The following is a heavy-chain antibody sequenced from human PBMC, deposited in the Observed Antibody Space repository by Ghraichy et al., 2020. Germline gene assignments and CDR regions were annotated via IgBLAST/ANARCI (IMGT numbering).Heavy chain of an antibody. CDR2: IDPNAGGR. CDR1: GYTFTDYY. V-gene: IGHV1-46*03. Sequence: ASVKVSCKTSGYTFTDYYIHWVRQAPGQGLEWMAIIDPNAGGRNFAQRFEGRVSMTMDWSTATVYMELGSLRSDDTAVYYCSRARHGSSTPYYGMDVWGQGTTVTVSS. J-gene: IGHJ6*02. CDR3: SRARHGSSTPYYGMDV. D-gene: IGHD5-24*01.